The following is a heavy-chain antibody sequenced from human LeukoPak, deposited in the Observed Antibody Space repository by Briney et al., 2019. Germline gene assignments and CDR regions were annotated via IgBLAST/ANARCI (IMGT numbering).Heavy chain of an antibody. CDR3: ARASPVLRYFDWLLPKDQPLYYFDY. D-gene: IGHD3-9*01. J-gene: IGHJ4*02. CDR1: GGSISSYY. V-gene: IGHV4-59*01. CDR2: IYYSGST. Sequence: SETLSLTCTVSGGSISSYYWSWIRQPPGKGLEWIGYIYYSGSTNYNPSLKSRVTISVDTSKNQFSLKLSSVTAADTAVYYCARASPVLRYFDWLLPKDQPLYYFDYWGQGTLVTVSS.